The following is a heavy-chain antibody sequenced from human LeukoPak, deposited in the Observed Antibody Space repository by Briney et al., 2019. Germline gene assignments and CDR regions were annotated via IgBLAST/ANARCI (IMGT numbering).Heavy chain of an antibody. Sequence: PSETLSLTCTVSGGSISSYYWSWIRQPAGKGLEWIGRIYTCGSTNYNPSLKSRVTMSVDTSKNQFSLKLSSVTAADTAVYYCARDRGSYYLFRYYYYYMDVWGKGTTVTISS. J-gene: IGHJ6*03. CDR3: ARDRGSYYLFRYYYYYMDV. V-gene: IGHV4-4*07. D-gene: IGHD1-26*01. CDR2: IYTCGST. CDR1: GGSISSYY.